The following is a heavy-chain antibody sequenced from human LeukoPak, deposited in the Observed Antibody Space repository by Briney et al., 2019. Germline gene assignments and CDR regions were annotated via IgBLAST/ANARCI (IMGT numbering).Heavy chain of an antibody. D-gene: IGHD2-2*03. Sequence: GGSLRLSCAASGFTFSSYAMSWVRQAPGKGLEWVSGISGSGPYTFYTDSVKGRFTISRDSSKNTLYLQMNSLRAEDTALYYCAKHGYCSGISCFFDFWGQGTLATVSS. V-gene: IGHV3-23*01. J-gene: IGHJ4*02. CDR2: ISGSGPYT. CDR1: GFTFSSYA. CDR3: AKHGYCSGISCFFDF.